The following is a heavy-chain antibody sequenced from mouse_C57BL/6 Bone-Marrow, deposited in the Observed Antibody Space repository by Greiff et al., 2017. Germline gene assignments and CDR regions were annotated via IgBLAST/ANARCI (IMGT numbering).Heavy chain of an antibody. CDR2: IHPNSGST. J-gene: IGHJ3*01. D-gene: IGHD1-3*01. CDR1: GYTFTSYW. CDR3: ARKLGRAGFAY. Sequence: QVQLQQPGAELVKPGASVKLSCKASGYTFTSYWMHWVKQRPGQGLEWIGMIHPNSGSTNYNEKFKSKATLTVDKSSSTAHMQLSSLTSEDSAVYYCARKLGRAGFAYWGQGTLVTVSA. V-gene: IGHV1-64*01.